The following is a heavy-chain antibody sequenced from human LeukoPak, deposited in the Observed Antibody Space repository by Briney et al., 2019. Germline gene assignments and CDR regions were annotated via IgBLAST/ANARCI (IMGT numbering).Heavy chain of an antibody. D-gene: IGHD5-18*01. CDR3: ARQNTAMVTSFDY. CDR2: IYYSGST. Sequence: PSETLSLTCTVSGGSISSSSYYWGWIRQPPGKGLEWIGSIYYSGSTYYNPSLKSRVTISVDTSKNQFFLKLSSVTAADTAVYYRARQNTAMVTSFDYWGQGTLVTVSS. CDR1: GGSISSSSYY. V-gene: IGHV4-39*01. J-gene: IGHJ4*02.